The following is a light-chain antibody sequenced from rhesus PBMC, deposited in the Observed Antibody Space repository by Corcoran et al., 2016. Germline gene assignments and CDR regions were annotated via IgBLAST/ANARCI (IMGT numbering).Light chain of an antibody. J-gene: IGKJ2*01. CDR3: QRYSLPPYS. CDR1: QSLLFSSNNENS. V-gene: IGKV4-1*01. CDR2: WAS. Sequence: DIVMTQSPDSLAVSLGERVTINCRASQSLLFSSNNENSLAWYQQKPGQAPKLLIYWASTREAGVPDRVSGSGSGTAFTLSISGLQAEDVAVYFCQRYSLPPYSFGHGTRLEIK.